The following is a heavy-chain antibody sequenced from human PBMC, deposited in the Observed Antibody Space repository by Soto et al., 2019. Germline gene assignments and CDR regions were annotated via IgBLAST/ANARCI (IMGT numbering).Heavy chain of an antibody. CDR2: IYYSGST. Sequence: SETLSLTCTVSGGSISSSSYYWGWIRQPPGKGLEWIGRIYYSGSTYYNPSLKSRDTISVDTSKNQFSLKLSSVTAADTAVYYCARHLTSCSAGSCSSDFPYYGMDVWGQGTTVTVP. J-gene: IGHJ6*02. D-gene: IGHD2-15*01. V-gene: IGHV4-39*01. CDR1: GGSISSSSYY. CDR3: ARHLTSCSAGSCSSDFPYYGMDV.